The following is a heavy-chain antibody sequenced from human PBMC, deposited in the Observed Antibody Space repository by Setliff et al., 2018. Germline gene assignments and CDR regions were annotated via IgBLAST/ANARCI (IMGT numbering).Heavy chain of an antibody. D-gene: IGHD6-13*01. CDR2: ISDTAIGI. Sequence: GGSLRLSCAASGFTFNTYAMSWVRRPPGKGLEWVSSISDTAIGIYYAGSVRGRFTISRDNSKKTLFLQMNSLRVEDTAIYYCAKDVVGYSSTWPKRDYLDYWGQGTLVTVSS. CDR3: AKDVVGYSSTWPKRDYLDY. J-gene: IGHJ4*02. CDR1: GFTFNTYA. V-gene: IGHV3-23*01.